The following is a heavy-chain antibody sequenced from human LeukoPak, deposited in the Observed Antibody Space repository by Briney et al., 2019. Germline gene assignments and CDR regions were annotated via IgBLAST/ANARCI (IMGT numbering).Heavy chain of an antibody. V-gene: IGHV4-39*07. CDR2: IYYSGST. J-gene: IGHJ5*02. CDR1: GGSISSSSYY. CDR3: VVLGEYLS. D-gene: IGHD3-16*01. Sequence: KPSETLSLTCTVSGGSISSSSYYWGWIRQPPGKGLEWIGSIYYSGSTYYNPSLKSRVTISVDTSKNQFSLKLSSVTAADTAVYYCVVLGEYLSWGQGTLVTVSS.